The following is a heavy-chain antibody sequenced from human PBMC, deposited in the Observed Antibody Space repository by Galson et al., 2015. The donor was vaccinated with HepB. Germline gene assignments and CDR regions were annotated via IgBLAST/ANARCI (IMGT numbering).Heavy chain of an antibody. J-gene: IGHJ4*02. CDR1: GFTFSTYW. V-gene: IGHV3-7*01. CDR3: AREDGPNTFDY. CDR2: IKEDGSQR. D-gene: IGHD5-24*01. Sequence: SLRLSCAASGFTFSTYWMTWVRQTPGKGLEWVANIKEDGSQRQYVDSVKGRFTISRDNAKNSLYLEMNSLRAEDTGVYHCAREDGPNTFDYCGQGTLVSVSS.